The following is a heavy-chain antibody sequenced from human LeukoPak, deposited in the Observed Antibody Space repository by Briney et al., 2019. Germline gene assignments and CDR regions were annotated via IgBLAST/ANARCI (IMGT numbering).Heavy chain of an antibody. J-gene: IGHJ4*02. Sequence: LETLSLTCGVSGGSISSTNWYSWDRQPPGQGLEWIGEISLSGLTNYNPSLKSRVTMSLDKSKNLLSLTLTSVTAADTAVYYCSRESGAFSPFGYWGQGTLVTVTS. D-gene: IGHD1-26*01. CDR3: SRESGAFSPFGY. CDR1: GGSISSTNW. CDR2: ISLSGLT. V-gene: IGHV4-4*02.